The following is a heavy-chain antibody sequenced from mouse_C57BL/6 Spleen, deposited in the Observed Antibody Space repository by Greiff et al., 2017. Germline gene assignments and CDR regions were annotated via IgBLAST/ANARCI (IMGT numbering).Heavy chain of an antibody. J-gene: IGHJ2*01. CDR1: GYAFSSYW. D-gene: IGHD3-2*02. Sequence: QVQLKESGPELVKPGASVKISCKASGYAFSSYWMNWVKQRPGKGLEWIGRIYPGDGATNYNGKFKGKATLTADKSSSTAYMQLSSLTSWDSAVYCCARDASGYYWGQGTTLTVSS. V-gene: IGHV1-82*01. CDR3: ARDASGYY. CDR2: IYPGDGAT.